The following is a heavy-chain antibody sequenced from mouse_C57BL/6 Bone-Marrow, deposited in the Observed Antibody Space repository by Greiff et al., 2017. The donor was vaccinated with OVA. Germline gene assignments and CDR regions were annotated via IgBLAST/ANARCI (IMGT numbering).Heavy chain of an antibody. V-gene: IGHV14-3*01. CDR2: IDPANGNT. CDR1: GFNIKNTY. Sequence: SFSDLVMPGASVKLSCTSSGFNIKNTYMHWVKQRPEQGLEWIGRIDPANGNTKYAPKFQGKATITADTSSNTAYLQLSSLTSEDTAIYYCASTAYGRYFDVWGTGTTVTVSS. J-gene: IGHJ1*03. CDR3: ASTAYGRYFDV. D-gene: IGHD1-2*01.